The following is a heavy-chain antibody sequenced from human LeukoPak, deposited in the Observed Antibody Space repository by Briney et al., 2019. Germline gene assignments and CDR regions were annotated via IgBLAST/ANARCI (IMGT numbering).Heavy chain of an antibody. V-gene: IGHV4-59*01. J-gene: IGHJ3*02. Sequence: SETLSLTCTVSGGSISSYYWSWIRQPPGKGLEWIGYIYYSGSTNYNPSLKSRVTISVDTSKNQFSLKLSSVTAADTAVYYCARVGRQTTCDAFDIWGQGTMVTVSS. D-gene: IGHD1-14*01. CDR3: ARVGRQTTCDAFDI. CDR1: GGSISSYY. CDR2: IYYSGST.